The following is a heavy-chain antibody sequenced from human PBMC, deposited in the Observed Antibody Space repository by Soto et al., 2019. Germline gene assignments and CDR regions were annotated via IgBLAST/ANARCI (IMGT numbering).Heavy chain of an antibody. D-gene: IGHD2-2*01. CDR1: GFPFIMNA. CDR2: ISANGQGI. J-gene: IGHJ4*02. CDR3: AKDRDYPRDQFHY. V-gene: IGHV3-23*01. Sequence: GRSLSLAFATSGFPFIMNACSWVRQAPGKGLEWVSAISANGQGIYYADSVRGRFSISRDNSRNTVFLHMDSLRAEDTAVYYCAKDRDYPRDQFHYWGQGTLVTVSS.